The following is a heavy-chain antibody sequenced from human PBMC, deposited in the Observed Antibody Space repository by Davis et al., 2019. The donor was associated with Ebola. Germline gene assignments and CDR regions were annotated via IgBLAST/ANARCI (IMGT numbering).Heavy chain of an antibody. CDR1: GGSISDYNYY. CDR3: ASRPASAIPDF. V-gene: IGHV4-39*01. CDR2: VTKSGNA. D-gene: IGHD2-2*01. J-gene: IGHJ4*02. Sequence: PSETLSLTCPLPGGSISDYNYYWGWIRQPPGKGLEWIGCVTKSGNAYYKPSLQSRVIISVDTSSDQFSLRMTSLTAADTALYFCASRPASAIPDFWGPGTLVTVSS.